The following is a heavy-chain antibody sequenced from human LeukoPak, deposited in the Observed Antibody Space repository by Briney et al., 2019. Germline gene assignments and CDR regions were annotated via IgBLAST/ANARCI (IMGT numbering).Heavy chain of an antibody. J-gene: IGHJ4*02. CDR3: ARVRYSDDGIYYNDFDC. CDR1: GYSISSAYY. CDR2: ILHSGTT. V-gene: IGHV4-38-2*01. D-gene: IGHD3-10*01. Sequence: SSETLSLTCAVSGYSISSAYYRGWTRQPPGKGLDYIGIILHSGTTYYNPSLKSRVTISIDTSKNQFSLKLTSVTAADTAVYYCARVRYSDDGIYYNDFDCWGQGTLVTVSS.